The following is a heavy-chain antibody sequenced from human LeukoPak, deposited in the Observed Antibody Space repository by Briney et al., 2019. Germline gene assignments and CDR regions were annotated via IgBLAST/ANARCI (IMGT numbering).Heavy chain of an antibody. J-gene: IGHJ4*02. CDR2: ISNSGGST. V-gene: IGHV3-23*01. CDR1: GFTFRSYA. D-gene: IGHD3-22*01. CDR3: AKKASSGYYYAFDY. Sequence: GGSLRLSCAASGFTFRSYAKSWVRQGPGKGLEWVSAISNSGGSTYYADSVKGRFTISKDNSKNTLYLEMNSLSAEDTAVYYCAKKASSGYYYAFDYSGQGTLVTVSS.